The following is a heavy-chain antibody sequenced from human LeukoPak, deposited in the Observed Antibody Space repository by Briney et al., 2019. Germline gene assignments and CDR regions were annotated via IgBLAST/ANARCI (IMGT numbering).Heavy chain of an antibody. CDR1: GFTFDDYA. J-gene: IGHJ4*02. CDR2: ISWNSGSM. D-gene: IGHD2-2*02. Sequence: PGGSLRLSCAASGFTFDDYAMHWVRQAPGKGLEWVSGISWNSGSMGYADSVKGRFTISRDNAKNSLYLQMNSLRAEDTALYYCAKVYQPLLYRYYFDYWGQGTLVTVSS. CDR3: AKVYQPLLYRYYFDY. V-gene: IGHV3-9*01.